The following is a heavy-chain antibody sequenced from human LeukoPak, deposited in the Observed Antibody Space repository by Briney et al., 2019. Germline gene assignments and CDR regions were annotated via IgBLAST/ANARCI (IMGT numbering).Heavy chain of an antibody. CDR1: GFTFSSYE. J-gene: IGHJ4*02. D-gene: IGHD6-6*01. CDR3: ASIAARPDY. Sequence: GGTLRLTCAASGFTFSSYEMNWVRQAPGKGLVGVSYISSSGSTIYYADSVKGRFTISRDNAKNSLYLQMNSLRAEDTAVYYCASIAARPDYWGQGTLVTVSS. CDR2: ISSSGSTI. V-gene: IGHV3-48*03.